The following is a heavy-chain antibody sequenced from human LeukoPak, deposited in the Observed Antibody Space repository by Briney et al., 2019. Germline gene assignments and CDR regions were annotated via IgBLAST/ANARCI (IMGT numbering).Heavy chain of an antibody. CDR3: ARVDGSGWYLFDY. J-gene: IGHJ4*02. CDR1: GGTFSSYA. Sequence: ASVKVSCKASGGTFSSYAISWVRQAPGQGLEWMGRIIPILGIANYAQKFQGRVTITADKSTSTAYMELSSLRSEDTAVYYCARVDGSGWYLFDYWGQGTLVTVSS. CDR2: IIPILGIA. V-gene: IGHV1-69*04. D-gene: IGHD6-19*01.